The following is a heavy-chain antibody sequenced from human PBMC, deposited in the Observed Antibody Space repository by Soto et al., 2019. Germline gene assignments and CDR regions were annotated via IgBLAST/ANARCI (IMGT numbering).Heavy chain of an antibody. D-gene: IGHD5-18*01. Sequence: ASVKVSCKVSGYTLTELSMHWVRQAPGKGLEWMGGFDPEDGETIYAQKFQGRVTMTEDTSTDTAYMELNSLRAEDTAVYYCAREDWRYTAMTKNYYYGMDVWGQGTTVTVSS. CDR2: FDPEDGET. CDR3: AREDWRYTAMTKNYYYGMDV. V-gene: IGHV1-24*01. CDR1: GYTLTELS. J-gene: IGHJ6*02.